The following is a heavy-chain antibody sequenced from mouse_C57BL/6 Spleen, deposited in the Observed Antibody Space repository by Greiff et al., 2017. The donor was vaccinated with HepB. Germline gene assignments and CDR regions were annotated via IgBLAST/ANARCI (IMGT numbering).Heavy chain of an antibody. CDR2: ISSGSSTI. V-gene: IGHV5-17*01. CDR1: GFTFSDYG. D-gene: IGHD2-4*01. CDR3: ARPGDYLAWFAY. Sequence: DVHLVESGGGLVKPGGSLKLSCAASGFTFSDYGMHWVRQAPEKGLEWVAYISSGSSTIYYADTVKGRFTISRDNAKNTLFLQMTSLRSEDTAMYYCARPGDYLAWFAYWGQGTLVTVSA. J-gene: IGHJ3*01.